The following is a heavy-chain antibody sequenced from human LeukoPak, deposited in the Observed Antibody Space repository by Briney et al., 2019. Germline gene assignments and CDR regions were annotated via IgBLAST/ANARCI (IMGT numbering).Heavy chain of an antibody. Sequence: VGSLRLSCAASGFTFSDYYMSWIRQAPGKGLEWVSYISSSGSTIYYADSVKGRFTISRDNSKNTLYLQMNSLRAEDTAVYYCAKDLRDLDTAMEIEYWGQGTLVTVSS. J-gene: IGHJ4*02. CDR1: GFTFSDYY. D-gene: IGHD5-18*01. CDR2: ISSSGSTI. V-gene: IGHV3-11*04. CDR3: AKDLRDLDTAMEIEY.